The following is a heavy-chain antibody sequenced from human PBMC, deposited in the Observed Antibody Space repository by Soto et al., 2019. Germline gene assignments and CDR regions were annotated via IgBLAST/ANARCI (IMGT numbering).Heavy chain of an antibody. J-gene: IGHJ4*02. V-gene: IGHV2-5*02. D-gene: IGHD5-12*01. CDR3: AHRPRGYAYYFDF. Sequence: QITLKESGPPLMKPTQTLTLTCTFSGFSLSTRGVGVAWIRQPPGKALEWLALIFWDDDKWYNPSLKSRLTIXEXXSKNQVVLIMTNMDPVDTATYYCAHRPRGYAYYFDFWGQGTLVTVSS. CDR1: GFSLSTRGVG. CDR2: IFWDDDK.